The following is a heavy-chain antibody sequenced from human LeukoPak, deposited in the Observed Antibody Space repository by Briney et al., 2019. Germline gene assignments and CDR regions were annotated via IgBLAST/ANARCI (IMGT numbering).Heavy chain of an antibody. J-gene: IGHJ1*01. CDR1: GYTFTGYY. CDR2: INPNSGGT. D-gene: IGHD6-13*01. CDR3: AREWIAAAANSAEYFQH. Sequence: GASVKVSCKASGYTFTGYYMHWVRQAPGQGLEWMGWINPNSGGTNYAQKFQGRVTMTRDTSISTAYMELSRLRSDDTAVYYCAREWIAAAANSAEYFQHWGQGTLVTVSS. V-gene: IGHV1-2*02.